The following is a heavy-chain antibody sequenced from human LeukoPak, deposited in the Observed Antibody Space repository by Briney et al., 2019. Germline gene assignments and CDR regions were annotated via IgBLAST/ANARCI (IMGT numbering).Heavy chain of an antibody. CDR2: ISYDESDK. D-gene: IGHD6-13*01. V-gene: IGHV3-30*04. J-gene: IGHJ4*02. CDR1: GFTFNIYA. Sequence: GGSLRLSCAASGFTFNIYAMHWVRQAPGKGLEWVAVISYDESDKYYADSVKGRFTISRDNSKNTLYLQMNSLRVEDTAVYYCARRWSFDHWGQGTLVTVSS. CDR3: ARRWSFDH.